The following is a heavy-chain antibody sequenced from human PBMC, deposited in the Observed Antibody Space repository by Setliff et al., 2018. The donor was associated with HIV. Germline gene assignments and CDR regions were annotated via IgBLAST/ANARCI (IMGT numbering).Heavy chain of an antibody. CDR1: GGSISSFSYY. J-gene: IGHJ4*02. V-gene: IGHV4-39*07. Sequence: SETLSLTCTVSGGSISSFSYYWGWIRQPPGKGPEWIGSIFHTGNTYYNPSLKSRVTISVETSKNQVSLKLTSVTAADTAVYYCASHIAVTGHSFDSWGPGALVTVSS. CDR3: ASHIAVTGHSFDS. D-gene: IGHD6-19*01. CDR2: IFHTGNT.